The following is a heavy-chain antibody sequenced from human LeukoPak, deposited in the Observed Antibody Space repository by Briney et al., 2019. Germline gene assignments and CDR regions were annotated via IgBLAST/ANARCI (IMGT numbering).Heavy chain of an antibody. D-gene: IGHD3-10*01. V-gene: IGHV3-23*01. CDR2: ISGSGGST. Sequence: GGSLRLSCAASGFTFSSYAMSWVRQAPGKGLEWVSAISGSGGSTYYADSVKGRFTISRDNSKNTLYLQMNSLRAEDTAVYYCAKGSRIMVRGVSSDYYYYMDVWGKGTTVTVSS. CDR3: AKGSRIMVRGVSSDYYYYMDV. CDR1: GFTFSSYA. J-gene: IGHJ6*03.